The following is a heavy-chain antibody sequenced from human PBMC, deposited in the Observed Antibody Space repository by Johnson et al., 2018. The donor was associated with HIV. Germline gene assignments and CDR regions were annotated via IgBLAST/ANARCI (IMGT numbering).Heavy chain of an antibody. J-gene: IGHJ3*02. D-gene: IGHD3-22*01. CDR3: TTDHSSADDAFDI. V-gene: IGHV3-11*01. CDR2: ISSSGSTI. CDR1: GFTFSDYY. Sequence: QVLLLESGGGLVQPGGSLRLSCAASGFTFSDYYMSWIRQAPGKGLEWVSYISSSGSTIYYADSVKGRFTVSRDNAKNSLDLQMSSLGPEDTAVYYCTTDHSSADDAFDIWGQGTMVTVSS.